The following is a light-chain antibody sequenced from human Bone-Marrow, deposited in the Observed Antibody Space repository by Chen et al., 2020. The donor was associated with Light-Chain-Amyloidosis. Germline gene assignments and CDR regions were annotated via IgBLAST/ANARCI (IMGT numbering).Light chain of an antibody. CDR3: SSYTPSGTHV. Sequence: QSALTQPASVSGSPGQSITISCTGTSSDVGTYNFVSWYQQHPGKAPKVLIYDVSNRPSGVSNRFSVSKSGNTASLTISGLQAEDEADYYCSSYTPSGTHVFGTGTKVTVL. CDR2: DVS. V-gene: IGLV2-14*01. CDR1: SSDVGTYNF. J-gene: IGLJ1*01.